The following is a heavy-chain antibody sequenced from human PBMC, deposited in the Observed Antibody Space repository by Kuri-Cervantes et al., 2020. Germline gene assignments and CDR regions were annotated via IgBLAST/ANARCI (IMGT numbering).Heavy chain of an antibody. CDR2: TYYRSKWYN. J-gene: IGHJ6*02. CDR3: ARELRYFDWLSNYYYYGMDV. Sequence: SQTLSLTCAISGDSVSSNSAAWNWIRQSPSRGLEWLGRTYYRSKWYNDYAVSVKSRITINPDTSKNQFSLQLNSVSPGDTAVYYCARELRYFDWLSNYYYYGMDVWGQGTTVTVSS. CDR1: GDSVSSNSAA. V-gene: IGHV6-1*01. D-gene: IGHD3-9*01.